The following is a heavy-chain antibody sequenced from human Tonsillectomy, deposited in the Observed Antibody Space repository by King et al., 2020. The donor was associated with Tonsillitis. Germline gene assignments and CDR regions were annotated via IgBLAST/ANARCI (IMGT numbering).Heavy chain of an antibody. Sequence: VQLVESGGGLVQPGGSLRLSCAASGFTFSSYEMNWARQAPGKGLEWVSYISGRGGTIYYADSVEGRFTISRDNAKSSLYLQMNSLRAEDTAVYYCARDFFSDTGSGAFDIWGQGTMVTVSS. CDR3: ARDFFSDTGSGAFDI. D-gene: IGHD3-10*01. CDR2: ISGRGGTI. V-gene: IGHV3-48*03. J-gene: IGHJ3*02. CDR1: GFTFSSYE.